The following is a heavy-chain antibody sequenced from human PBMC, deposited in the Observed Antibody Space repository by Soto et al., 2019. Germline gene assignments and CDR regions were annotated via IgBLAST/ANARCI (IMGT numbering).Heavy chain of an antibody. D-gene: IGHD3-10*01. J-gene: IGHJ6*02. CDR2: IDPSDSYT. Sequence: GESLKSSCTCSGDSFTRYWIRWVRQMPGKGLEWMGRIDPSDSYTNYSPSFQGHVTISADKSISTAYLQWSSLKASDTAMYYCARTTMVRGVISVNYYGMDVWGQGTTVTVSS. V-gene: IGHV5-10-1*01. CDR1: GDSFTRYW. CDR3: ARTTMVRGVISVNYYGMDV.